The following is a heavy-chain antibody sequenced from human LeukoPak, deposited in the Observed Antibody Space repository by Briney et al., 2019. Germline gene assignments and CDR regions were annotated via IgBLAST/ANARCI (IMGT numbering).Heavy chain of an antibody. CDR2: IYYSGST. J-gene: IGHJ4*02. D-gene: IGHD5-12*01. CDR1: GGSISSYY. V-gene: IGHV4-59*12. Sequence: ASETLSLTCTVSGGSISSYYWSWIRQPPGKGLEWIGYIYYSGSTNYNPSLKSRVTISVDTSKNQFSLRLSSVTAADTAVYYCANCGYSGYVCDYWGQGTLVTVSS. CDR3: ANCGYSGYVCDY.